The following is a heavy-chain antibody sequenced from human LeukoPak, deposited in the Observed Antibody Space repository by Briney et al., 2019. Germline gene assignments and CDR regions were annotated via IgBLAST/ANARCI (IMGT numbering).Heavy chain of an antibody. CDR2: IYYSGST. J-gene: IGHJ4*02. D-gene: IGHD1-26*01. V-gene: IGHV4-39*07. CDR3: AGSGSYYGYYFDY. Sequence: SETLSLTCTVSGGSISSSSYYWGWIRQPPGKGLEWIGSIYYSGSTYYNPSLKSRVTISVDTSKNQFSLKLSSVTAADTAVYYCAGSGSYYGYYFDYWGQGTLVTVSS. CDR1: GGSISSSSYY.